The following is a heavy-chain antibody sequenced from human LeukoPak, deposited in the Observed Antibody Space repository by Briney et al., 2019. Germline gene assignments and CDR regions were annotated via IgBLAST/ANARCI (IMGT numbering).Heavy chain of an antibody. J-gene: IGHJ4*02. D-gene: IGHD2/OR15-2a*01. CDR3: VSFYETY. CDR1: GFTFSSYG. CDR2: INSDGSWT. Sequence: PGRSLRLSCAASGFTFSSYGMHWVRQAPGKGLVWVSHINSDGSWTSYADSVKGRFTISKDNAKNTVYLQMNSLRAEDTAVYYCVSFYETYWGRGTLATVSS. V-gene: IGHV3-74*01.